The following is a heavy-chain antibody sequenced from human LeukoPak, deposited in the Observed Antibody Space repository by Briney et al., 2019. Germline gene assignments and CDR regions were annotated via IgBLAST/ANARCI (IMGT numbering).Heavy chain of an antibody. CDR3: ARENYYDSSGYFDY. V-gene: IGHV1-69*05. D-gene: IGHD3-22*01. J-gene: IGHJ4*02. CDR2: IIPIFGTA. CDR1: GGTFSSYA. Sequence: SVKVSCKASGGTFSSYAISWVRQAPGQGLEWMGGIIPIFGTANYAQKFQGRVTIATDESTSTAYMELSSLRSEDTAVYYCARENYYDSSGYFDYWGQGTLVTVSS.